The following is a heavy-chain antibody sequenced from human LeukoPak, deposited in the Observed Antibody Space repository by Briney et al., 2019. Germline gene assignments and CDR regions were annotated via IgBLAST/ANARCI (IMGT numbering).Heavy chain of an antibody. J-gene: IGHJ6*03. CDR3: ANVAKGRYFFYYMDV. D-gene: IGHD2-15*01. CDR1: GYTSNRFG. Sequence: GASVTVSCQASGYTSNRFGVAWVRQAPGQGLEWIGWISSDNGNTKYVDRLQGRVTMTIDRSTTTAYMELRSLRADDTAVYFCANVAKGRYFFYYMDVWGKGTTVTVSS. V-gene: IGHV1-18*01. CDR2: ISSDNGNT.